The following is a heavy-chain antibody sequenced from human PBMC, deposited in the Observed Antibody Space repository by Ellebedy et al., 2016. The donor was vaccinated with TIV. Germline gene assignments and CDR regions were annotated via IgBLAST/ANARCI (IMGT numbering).Heavy chain of an antibody. CDR2: ISYDGSNK. V-gene: IGHV3-30-3*01. CDR1: GFTFSSYA. Sequence: GGSLRLXXAASGFTFSSYAMHWVRQAPGKGLEWVAVISYDGSNKYYADSVKGRFTISRDNSKNTLYLQMNSLRAEDTAVYYCAREDSSYMDVWGKGTTVTVSS. CDR3: AREDSSYMDV. J-gene: IGHJ6*03. D-gene: IGHD3-22*01.